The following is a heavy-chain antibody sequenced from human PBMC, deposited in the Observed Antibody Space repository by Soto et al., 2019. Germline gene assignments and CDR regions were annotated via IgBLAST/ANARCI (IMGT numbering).Heavy chain of an antibody. CDR2: IIPILGIA. D-gene: IGHD3-9*01. V-gene: IGHV1-69*02. CDR3: ARGYYDILTGPPNFDY. J-gene: IGHJ4*02. CDR1: GGTCSSYT. Sequence: QVQLVQSGAEVKKPGSSVKVSCKASGGTCSSYTISWVRQAPGQGLEWMGRIIPILGIANYAQKFQGRVTITADKSTSTAYMELSSLRSEDTAVYYCARGYYDILTGPPNFDYWGQGTLVTVSS.